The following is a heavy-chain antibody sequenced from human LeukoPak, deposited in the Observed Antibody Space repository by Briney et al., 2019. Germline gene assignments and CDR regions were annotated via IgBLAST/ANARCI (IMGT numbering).Heavy chain of an antibody. CDR2: ISYDGSNK. CDR1: GFTFSSYG. Sequence: PGGSLRLSCAASGFTFSSYGMHWVRQAPGKGLEWVAVISYDGSNKYYADSVKGRFTISRDNSKNTLYLQMNSLRAEDTAVYYCARARMFVTVDYWGQETLVTVSS. J-gene: IGHJ4*02. V-gene: IGHV3-30*03. CDR3: ARARMFVTVDY. D-gene: IGHD2-15*01.